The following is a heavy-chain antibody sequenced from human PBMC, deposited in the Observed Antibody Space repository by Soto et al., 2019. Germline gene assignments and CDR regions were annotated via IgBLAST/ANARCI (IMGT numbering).Heavy chain of an antibody. V-gene: IGHV3-7*03. CDR1: GFTFSSYW. Sequence: LRLSCAASGFTFSSYWMSWVRQAPGKGLEWVANIKQDGSEKYYVDSVKGRFTISRDNAKNSLYLQMNSLRAEDTAVYYCARDCITMVRGVIIGSQGGMDVWGQGTTVTVSS. CDR3: ARDCITMVRGVIIGSQGGMDV. J-gene: IGHJ6*02. D-gene: IGHD3-10*01. CDR2: IKQDGSEK.